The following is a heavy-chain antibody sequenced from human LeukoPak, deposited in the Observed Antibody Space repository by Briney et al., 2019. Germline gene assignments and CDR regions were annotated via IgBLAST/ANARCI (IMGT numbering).Heavy chain of an antibody. J-gene: IGHJ4*02. Sequence: GGSLRLSCAASGFTFSSYWMHWVRQAPGKGLVWVSRINSDGSSTSYADSVKGRFTISRDSAKNTLYLQMNSLTVEDTAVYYCARDGLTETTRDSDYWGQGTLVTVSS. CDR3: ARDGLTETTRDSDY. CDR1: GFTFSSYW. CDR2: INSDGSST. D-gene: IGHD4-11*01. V-gene: IGHV3-74*01.